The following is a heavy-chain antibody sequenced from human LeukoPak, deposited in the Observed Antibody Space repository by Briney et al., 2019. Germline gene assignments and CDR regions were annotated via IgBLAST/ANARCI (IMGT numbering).Heavy chain of an antibody. CDR1: GFTFSSYA. CDR3: AKWSYYYDSADYFDY. V-gene: IGHV3-23*01. Sequence: GGSLRLXCAASGFTFSSYAMSWVRQAPGKGLEWVSTLSGSGGNTYYADSVKGRVTISRDNSKNTLYLQMNSLRAADTAVYHCAKWSYYYDSADYFDYWGQGTLVTVSS. J-gene: IGHJ4*02. D-gene: IGHD3-22*01. CDR2: LSGSGGNT.